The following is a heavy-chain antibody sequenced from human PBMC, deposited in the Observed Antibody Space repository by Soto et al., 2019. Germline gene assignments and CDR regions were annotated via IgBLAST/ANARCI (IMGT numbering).Heavy chain of an antibody. CDR1: VGSINTFY. Sequence: SETLSLTCTVSVGSINTFYWIWVRQPAGKGLEWIGRIFSSGSTSFNPSLESRVAMSVDTSKNHFSLNLSSVTAADMAVYYCAREGSYSAYNFAHGIQLWSFDFWGQGALVTVSS. CDR2: IFSSGST. D-gene: IGHD5-12*01. V-gene: IGHV4-4*07. CDR3: AREGSYSAYNFAHGIQLWSFDF. J-gene: IGHJ4*02.